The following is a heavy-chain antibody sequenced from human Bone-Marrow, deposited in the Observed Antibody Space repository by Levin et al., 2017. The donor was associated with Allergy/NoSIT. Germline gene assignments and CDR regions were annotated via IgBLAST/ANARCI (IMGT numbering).Heavy chain of an antibody. CDR3: ARERGEDSTSWYETFDS. V-gene: IGHV6-1*01. CDR2: AYYRSEWTA. J-gene: IGHJ4*02. D-gene: IGHD3-16*01. CDR1: GDSVSTSSAT. Sequence: SQTLSLTCAVSGDSVSTSSATWNWIRQSPSRGLEWLGRAYYRSEWTADYAMSVRSRITITPDTSKNQFSLHLNSVTPEDTAVYYCARERGEDSTSWYETFDSWGQGTQVTVSS.